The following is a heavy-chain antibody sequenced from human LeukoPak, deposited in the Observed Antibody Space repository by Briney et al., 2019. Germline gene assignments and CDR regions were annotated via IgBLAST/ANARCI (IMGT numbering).Heavy chain of an antibody. D-gene: IGHD3-22*01. J-gene: IGHJ3*01. CDR3: AAEAAYYYDSRDAFDV. CDR1: GFTFTSSA. CDR2: IFVGSGNT. Sequence: SVTVSCKASGFTFTSSAVQWVRQARGQRLEWIGWIFVGSGNTNYAQKFQERVTITRDMSTSLVYMELSSLRSEDTAVYYCAAEAAYYYDSRDAFDVWGQGTMVTVSS. V-gene: IGHV1-58*01.